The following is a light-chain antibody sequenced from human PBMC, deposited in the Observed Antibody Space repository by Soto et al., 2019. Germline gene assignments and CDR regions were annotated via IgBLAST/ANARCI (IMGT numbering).Light chain of an antibody. CDR2: GAS. CDR3: QQYNDWPLT. J-gene: IGKJ4*02. CDR1: QSVSRH. Sequence: EVVMTQSPATLSGSPGARATLSCRASQSVSRHLAWYQQKPGQAPRLLIFGASTRATGIPARFSGSGSGTEFTLTISSLLSEDRAVYYCQQYNDWPLTFGGGTKVAI. V-gene: IGKV3-15*01.